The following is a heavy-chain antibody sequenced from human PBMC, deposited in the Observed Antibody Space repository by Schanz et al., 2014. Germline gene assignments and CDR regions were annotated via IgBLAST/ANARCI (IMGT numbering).Heavy chain of an antibody. V-gene: IGHV3-64*01. J-gene: IGHJ3*01. CDR2: ISSNGAGT. D-gene: IGHD3-9*01. CDR1: GFSFSGFA. CDR3: ARDRYGYYNAPDAFDV. Sequence: VQLEESGGGVVQPGGSLRLSCVASGFSFSGFAVHWVRQAPGRGLEYVSAISSNGAGTNYANSVRGRFTISRDNSKNTLYLQMGSLREEDMAVYYCARDRYGYYNAPDAFDVWGQGTAVTVSS.